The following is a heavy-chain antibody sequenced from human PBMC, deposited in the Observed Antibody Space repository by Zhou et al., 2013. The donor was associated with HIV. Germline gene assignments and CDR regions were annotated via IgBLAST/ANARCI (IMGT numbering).Heavy chain of an antibody. Sequence: QVQLVQSGAEVKKPGASVKVSCKASGYTFTKYGIHWVRQVPGQRLEWMGWINDAFGTTRYSLKFQGRVTFTRDTSARTSYMELRSLKSEDTAVYYCARGGAQGDYWGQGNPGHRLL. CDR3: ARGGAQGDY. CDR1: GYTFTKYG. V-gene: IGHV1-3*01. J-gene: IGHJ4*02. CDR2: INDAFGTT. D-gene: IGHD3-16*01.